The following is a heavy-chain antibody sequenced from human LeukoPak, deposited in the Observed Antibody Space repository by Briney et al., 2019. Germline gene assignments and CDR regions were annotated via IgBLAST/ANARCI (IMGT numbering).Heavy chain of an antibody. J-gene: IGHJ4*02. CDR2: ISGNGDIT. CDR1: RFTFNTYA. D-gene: IGHD2-15*01. V-gene: IGHV3-23*01. Sequence: GGSLRLSCVASRFTFNTYAVNWVRQAPGKGLEWVSAISGNGDITYYADSVRGRFTISRDNSKNTLYLQMNSLRAEDTAVYYCARVKRDCSGGSCYSYDYWGQGTLVTVSS. CDR3: ARVKRDCSGGSCYSYDY.